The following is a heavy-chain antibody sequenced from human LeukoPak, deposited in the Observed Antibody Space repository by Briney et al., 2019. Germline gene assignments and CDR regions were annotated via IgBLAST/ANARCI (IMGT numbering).Heavy chain of an antibody. CDR2: IYYSGST. Sequence: PSETLSLTCTVSGGSIGSYYWSWIRQPPGKGLEWLGYIYYSGSTNYNPSLKSRVTISVDTSKNQFSLKLRSVTAEDTAVYYCAKDRCSNGIGCYYYYMDVWGKGTTVTISS. V-gene: IGHV4-59*01. CDR3: AKDRCSNGIGCYYYYMDV. D-gene: IGHD2-8*01. J-gene: IGHJ6*03. CDR1: GGSIGSYY.